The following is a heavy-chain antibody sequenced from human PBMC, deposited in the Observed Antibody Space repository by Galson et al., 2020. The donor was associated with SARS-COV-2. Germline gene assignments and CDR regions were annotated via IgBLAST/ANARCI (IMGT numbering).Heavy chain of an antibody. J-gene: IGHJ4*02. Sequence: GGSLRLSCAASGFTFSTYAMNWVRQAPGKGLEWVSSISGSGGFSYYADSVKGRFTISRDNSKNTLYLQMNSLRAEETAVYYCASGVPGFAFYDSGGSGYFEYWGQGTLVAVSS. CDR1: GFTFSTYA. CDR2: ISGSGGFS. V-gene: IGHV3-23*01. CDR3: ASGVPGFAFYDSGGSGYFEY. D-gene: IGHD3-22*01.